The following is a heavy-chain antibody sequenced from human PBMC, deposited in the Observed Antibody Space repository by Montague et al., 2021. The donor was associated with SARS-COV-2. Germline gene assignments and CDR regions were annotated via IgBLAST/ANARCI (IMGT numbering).Heavy chain of an antibody. CDR2: ISYDGSNK. V-gene: IGHV3-30-3*01. D-gene: IGHD3-10*01. Sequence: SLRLSCAASGFTFSSYAMHWVRQAPGKGLEWVAVISYDGSNKYYADSVKGRFTISRDNSKNTLYLQMNSLRAEDTAVYYCARDREITMVRGAPLYGMDVWGQGTTVTGPS. CDR3: ARDREITMVRGAPLYGMDV. CDR1: GFTFSSYA. J-gene: IGHJ6*02.